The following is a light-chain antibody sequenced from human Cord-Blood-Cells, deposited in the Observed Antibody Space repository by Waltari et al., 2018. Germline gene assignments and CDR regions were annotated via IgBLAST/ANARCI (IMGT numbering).Light chain of an antibody. V-gene: IGLV1-47*01. CDR1: RTNIGSNS. Sequence: QSVLTQPPSASGTPGPRVTFSCSGRRTNIGSNSVYGYQQLPGTAPKLVIYRNLQRPSGVPDRFSGSKSGTSASLAISGLRSEDEADYYCAAWDDSSVVFGGGTKLTVL. J-gene: IGLJ2*01. CDR2: RNL. CDR3: AAWDDSSVV.